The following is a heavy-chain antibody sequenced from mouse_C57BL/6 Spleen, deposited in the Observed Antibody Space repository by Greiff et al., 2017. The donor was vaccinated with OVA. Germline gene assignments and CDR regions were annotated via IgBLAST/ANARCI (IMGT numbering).Heavy chain of an antibody. D-gene: IGHD2-4*01. V-gene: IGHV6-3*01. CDR1: GFTFSNYW. CDR2: IRLKSDNYAT. Sequence: EVMLVESGGGLVQPGGSMKLSCVASGFTFSNYWMNWVRQSPEKGLEWVAQIRLKSDNYATHYAESVQGRFTISRDDSKSSVYLQMNNLRAEDTGIYYCRDDYDVGYWYFDVWGTGTTVTVSS. CDR3: RDDYDVGYWYFDV. J-gene: IGHJ1*03.